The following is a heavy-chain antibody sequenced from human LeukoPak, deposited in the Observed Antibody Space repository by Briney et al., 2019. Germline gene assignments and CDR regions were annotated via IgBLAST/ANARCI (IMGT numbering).Heavy chain of an antibody. Sequence: GGSLRLSCAASGFTFSSYWMNWVRQAPGKGLEWVSSISSSSSYIYYADSVKGRFTISRDNAKNSLYLQMNSLRAEDTAVYYCASSGYYDRWSDPWGQGTLATVSS. CDR3: ASSGYYDRWSDP. V-gene: IGHV3-21*01. CDR2: ISSSSSYI. D-gene: IGHD3-22*01. J-gene: IGHJ5*02. CDR1: GFTFSSYW.